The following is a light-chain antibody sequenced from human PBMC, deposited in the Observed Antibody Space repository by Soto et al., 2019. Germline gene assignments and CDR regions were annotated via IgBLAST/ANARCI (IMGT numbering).Light chain of an antibody. Sequence: DIQMTQSPSTLSASVGDRVTITCRASQGISSDLAWWQQKPGKATNLLIYDASTLQSGVPSRFSGSGSGTDFTLTIRSLQPEDFATYYCQQSYSNPWTCGQGNKVDIK. J-gene: IGKJ1*01. CDR1: QGISSD. CDR2: DAS. V-gene: IGKV1-39*01. CDR3: QQSYSNPWT.